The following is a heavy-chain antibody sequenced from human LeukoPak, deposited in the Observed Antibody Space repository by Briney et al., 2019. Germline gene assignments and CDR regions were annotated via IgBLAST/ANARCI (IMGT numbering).Heavy chain of an antibody. CDR1: GGSINSYY. CDR3: ARRRGDYGWGELDY. CDR2: IYYSGST. Sequence: PSETLSLTCAVSGGSINSYYWYWIRQPPGKGLEWIGSIYYSGSTNYNPSLKSRVSMSVDTSKNQFSLKLSSVTVADTAVYCCARRRGDYGWGELDYWGQGTLVTVSS. V-gene: IGHV4-59*08. J-gene: IGHJ4*02. D-gene: IGHD3-10*01.